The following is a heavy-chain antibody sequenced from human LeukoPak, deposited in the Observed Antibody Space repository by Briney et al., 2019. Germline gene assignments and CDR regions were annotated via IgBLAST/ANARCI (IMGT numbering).Heavy chain of an antibody. CDR1: GGTFSSYP. D-gene: IGHD4-23*01. CDR2: ITPIFGAA. CDR3: ARNSRVASTLGLNY. V-gene: IGHV1-69*13. J-gene: IGHJ4*02. Sequence: SVKVSCKASGGTFSSYPFTWVRQAPGQGLEWMGEITPIFGAANYAQTFQGRVTITADESTSTVFMELSSLRSDDTAFYYCARNSRVASTLGLNYWGQGTLVTVSS.